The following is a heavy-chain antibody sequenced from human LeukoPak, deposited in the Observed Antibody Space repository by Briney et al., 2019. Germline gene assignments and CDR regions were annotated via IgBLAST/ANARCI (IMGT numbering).Heavy chain of an antibody. V-gene: IGHV3-48*04. CDR3: AKGILKYDYGPSGY. D-gene: IGHD4-17*01. CDR2: ISSSSSTI. J-gene: IGHJ4*02. Sequence: SGGSLRLSCAASGFTFSSYSMNWVRQAPGKGLEWVSYISSSSSTIYYADSVKGRFTISRDNAKNSLYLQMNSLRAEDTALYYCAKGILKYDYGPSGYWGQGTLVTVSS. CDR1: GFTFSSYS.